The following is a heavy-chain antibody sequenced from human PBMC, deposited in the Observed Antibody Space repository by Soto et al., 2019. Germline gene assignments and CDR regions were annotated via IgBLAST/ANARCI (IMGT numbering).Heavy chain of an antibody. CDR3: AKEMYYYDSSGYYYNYYGMDV. CDR2: ISGSGGST. Sequence: GGSLRLSCAASGFTFSSYAMSWVRQAPGKGLEWVSAISGSGGSTYYADSVKGRFTISRDNSKNTLYLQMNSLRAEDTTVYYCAKEMYYYDSSGYYYNYYGMDVWGQGTTVTVSS. V-gene: IGHV3-23*01. CDR1: GFTFSSYA. D-gene: IGHD3-22*01. J-gene: IGHJ6*02.